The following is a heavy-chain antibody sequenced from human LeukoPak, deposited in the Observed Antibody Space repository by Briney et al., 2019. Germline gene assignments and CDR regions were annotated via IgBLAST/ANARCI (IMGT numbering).Heavy chain of an antibody. CDR2: TKQDASEK. J-gene: IGHJ3*02. Sequence: PGGSLRLSCAASGFTFSTYWMSWVRQAPGKGLEWVANTKQDASEKYYVDSVKGRFTISRDNAKNSLYLRMNSLRAEDTAVYYCAREPTNYDILTGYLNEAFDIWGQGTMVTVSS. D-gene: IGHD3-9*01. CDR3: AREPTNYDILTGYLNEAFDI. V-gene: IGHV3-7*04. CDR1: GFTFSTYW.